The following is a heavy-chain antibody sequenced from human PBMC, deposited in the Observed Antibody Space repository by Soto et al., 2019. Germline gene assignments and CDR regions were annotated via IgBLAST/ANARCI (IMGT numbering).Heavy chain of an antibody. Sequence: PSETLSLTCDVSGDSISTYYWSWIRQPPGKGLEWIGYVYYGGSTLYNPSLESRVTMSIDMSKKQVSLKLTSVIAADTAVYYCARTRMIESWIDYWGHGTLVTVSS. V-gene: IGHV4-59*01. J-gene: IGHJ4*01. CDR1: GDSISTYY. CDR2: VYYGGST. CDR3: ARTRMIESWIDY. D-gene: IGHD2-21*01.